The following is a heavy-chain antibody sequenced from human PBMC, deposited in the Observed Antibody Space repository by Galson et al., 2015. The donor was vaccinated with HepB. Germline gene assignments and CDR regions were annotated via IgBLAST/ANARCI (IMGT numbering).Heavy chain of an antibody. Sequence: SVKVSCKASGDTFSRHAISWVRQAPGHGLEHVGRIIPILDRAIYAPNFQGRVTITADKSTSTAFLEFNDLKSDDTAVFYCVTDAGIDWGQGTLVTVSS. D-gene: IGHD6-13*01. CDR3: VTDAGID. CDR1: GDTFSRHA. CDR2: IIPILDRA. J-gene: IGHJ4*02. V-gene: IGHV1-69*04.